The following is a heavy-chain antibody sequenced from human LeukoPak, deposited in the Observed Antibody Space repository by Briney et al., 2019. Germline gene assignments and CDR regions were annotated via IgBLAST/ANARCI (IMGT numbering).Heavy chain of an antibody. Sequence: GGSLRLSCAASGFTFSSYGMHWVRQAPGKGLEWVAFIRYDGSNKYYADSVKGRFTISRDNSKNTLYLQMGSLRAEDMAVYYCARETLSDSSGYPTPYFDYWGQGTLVTVSS. V-gene: IGHV3-30*02. J-gene: IGHJ4*02. CDR1: GFTFSSYG. CDR2: IRYDGSNK. D-gene: IGHD3-22*01. CDR3: ARETLSDSSGYPTPYFDY.